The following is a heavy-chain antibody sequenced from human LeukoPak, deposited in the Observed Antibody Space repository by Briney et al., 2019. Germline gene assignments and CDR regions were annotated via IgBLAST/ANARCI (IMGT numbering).Heavy chain of an antibody. CDR2: FDPEDGET. Sequence: ASVKVSCKVSGYTLTELSMHWVRQAPGKGLEWMGGFDPEDGETIYAQKFQGRVTMTRDTSTSTVYMELSSLRSGDTAIYYCARVFCGGGTCYSRGLIDSWGQGTLVTVSS. V-gene: IGHV1-24*01. CDR1: GYTLTELS. CDR3: ARVFCGGGTCYSRGLIDS. J-gene: IGHJ4*02. D-gene: IGHD2-15*01.